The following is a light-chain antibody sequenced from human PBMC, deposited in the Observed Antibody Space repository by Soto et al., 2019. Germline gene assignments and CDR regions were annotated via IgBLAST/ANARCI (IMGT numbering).Light chain of an antibody. V-gene: IGKV3-11*01. CDR2: DAS. CDR1: QSVSSY. Sequence: DIVLTQSPATLSWSPRERATLYCRASQSVSSYLAWYQQKPGQAPRLLVYDASNRATGIPARFSGSGSGTDFTLTISSLQHEDVAAYYCQQTYSSTLTFSGGTKVDIK. CDR3: QQTYSSTLT. J-gene: IGKJ4*01.